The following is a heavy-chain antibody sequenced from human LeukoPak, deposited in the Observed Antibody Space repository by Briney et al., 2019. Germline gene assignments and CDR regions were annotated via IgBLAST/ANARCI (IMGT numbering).Heavy chain of an antibody. CDR3: ARGGGLDV. CDR1: EFTFSSYS. J-gene: IGHJ6*02. Sequence: GGSLRLSCAASEFTFSSYSMNWVRQAPGKGLEWVASINHNGNVNYYVDSVKGRFTISRDNAKNSLYLQMSNLRAEDTAVYFCARGGGLDVWGQGATVTVSS. V-gene: IGHV3-7*03. CDR2: INHNGNVN. D-gene: IGHD3-16*01.